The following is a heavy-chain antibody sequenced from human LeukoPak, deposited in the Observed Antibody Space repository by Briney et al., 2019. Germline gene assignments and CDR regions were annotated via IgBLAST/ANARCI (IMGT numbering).Heavy chain of an antibody. CDR2: ISHSGST. D-gene: IGHD1-1*01. V-gene: IGHV4-38-2*01. CDR3: ASRKTRGSTQFDF. CDR1: GSSISSGYY. Sequence: SETLSLTCAVSGSSISSGYYWGWIRQPPGKGLEWIGSISHSGSTYYNPSLKSRVTISVDTSKNQFSLKVNFLTAADTAVYYCASRKTRGSTQFDFWGQGTMVTVSS. J-gene: IGHJ4*02.